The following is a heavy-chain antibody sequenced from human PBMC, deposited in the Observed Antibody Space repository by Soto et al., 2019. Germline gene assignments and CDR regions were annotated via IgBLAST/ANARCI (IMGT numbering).Heavy chain of an antibody. CDR2: IYWNEDK. CDR1: AFSLSTNGVG. J-gene: IGHJ4*02. V-gene: IGHV2-5*01. Sequence: XGPTLVNPTQTLTLTCTFSAFSLSTNGVGVGWIRQPPGKPLEWLAVIYWNEDKRYSRSLKSRLSITKDTSKNQVVLTMTTMDPVDTATYYCVHTVMVHTITGGHYFDYWGQGTLVTVSS. CDR3: VHTVMVHTITGGHYFDY. D-gene: IGHD2-8*01.